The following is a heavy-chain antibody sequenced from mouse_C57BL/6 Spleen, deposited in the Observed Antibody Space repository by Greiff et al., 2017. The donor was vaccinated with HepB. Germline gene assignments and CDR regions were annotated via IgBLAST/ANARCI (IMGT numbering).Heavy chain of an antibody. V-gene: IGHV1-81*01. Sequence: QVQLQQSGAELARPGASVKLSCKASGYTFTSYGISWVKQRTGQGLEWIGEIYPRSGNTYYNEKFKGKATLTADKSSSTAYMELRSLTSEDSAVYVCARGPSYSYYFDYWGQGTTLTVSS. CDR2: IYPRSGNT. CDR1: GYTFTSYG. J-gene: IGHJ2*01. CDR3: ARGPSYSYYFDY. D-gene: IGHD1-1*01.